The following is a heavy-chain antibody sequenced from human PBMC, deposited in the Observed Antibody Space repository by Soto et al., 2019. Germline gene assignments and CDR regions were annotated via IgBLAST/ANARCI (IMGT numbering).Heavy chain of an antibody. Sequence: PGESLKISCEGSGYSFDNFWIAWVRQVPGKGLEWMGIIYPDDSDSRYSPSFEGQVTISADKSISTVYLQWNRLKASDTAMYYCASHETRFSNLDNKLHYYGMDVWGQGNTVTVSS. D-gene: IGHD3-3*02. J-gene: IGHJ6*02. CDR3: ASHETRFSNLDNKLHYYGMDV. CDR2: IYPDDSDS. V-gene: IGHV5-51*01. CDR1: GYSFDNFW.